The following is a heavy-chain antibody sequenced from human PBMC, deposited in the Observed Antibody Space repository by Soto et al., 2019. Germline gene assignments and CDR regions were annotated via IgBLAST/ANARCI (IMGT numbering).Heavy chain of an antibody. CDR1: GYTFTCYY. CDR2: INPNSGGT. J-gene: IGHJ6*02. V-gene: IGHV1-2*04. Sequence: ASVKVSCKASGYTFTCYYMHWVRQAPGQGLEWMGWINPNSGGTNYAQKFQGWVTMTRDTSISTAYMELSRLISDDTAVYYCARELGAAGHWHYYSGMDVWGQGTTVTVSS. D-gene: IGHD6-13*01. CDR3: ARELGAAGHWHYYSGMDV.